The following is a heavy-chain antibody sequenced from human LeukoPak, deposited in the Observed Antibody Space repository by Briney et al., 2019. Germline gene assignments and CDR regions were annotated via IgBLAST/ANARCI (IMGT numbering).Heavy chain of an antibody. J-gene: IGHJ4*02. CDR2: ISSSSANI. Sequence: GGSLRLSCAASGFTFSSSSMNWVRQAPGKGLEWVSYISSSSANIYYADSAKGRFTISRDNAKNSLFLQMNSLRAEDTAVYYCARGRSGYYFDYWGQGTLVTVSS. CDR1: GFTFSSSS. V-gene: IGHV3-48*01. CDR3: ARGRSGYYFDY. D-gene: IGHD6-25*01.